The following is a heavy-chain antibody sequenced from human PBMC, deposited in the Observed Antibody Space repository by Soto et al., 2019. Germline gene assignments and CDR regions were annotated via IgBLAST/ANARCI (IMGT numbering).Heavy chain of an antibody. V-gene: IGHV1-2*04. Sequence: QVQLVQSGAEVKKPGASVKVSCKASGYTFTGYYMHWVRQAPGQGLEWMGWINPNSGGTNYAQKFQGWVTMTRDTSISTAYMELSRLRSDDTAVYYCARLQKRYNWFSAENNWFDPWGQGTLVTVSS. CDR3: ARLQKRYNWFSAENNWFDP. J-gene: IGHJ5*02. D-gene: IGHD1-1*01. CDR2: INPNSGGT. CDR1: GYTFTGYY.